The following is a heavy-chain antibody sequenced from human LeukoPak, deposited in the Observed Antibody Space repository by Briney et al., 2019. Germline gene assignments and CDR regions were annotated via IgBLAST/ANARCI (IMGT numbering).Heavy chain of an antibody. Sequence: PSETLSLTCAVSGGSISTYGYSWSWIRQPPGGGLEWIAYMYHSGGTYYNPSLKSRVTMSVDTSKNQFSLRLSSVTAADTAVYYCARGTHDYDRLTGYGGKNYFDPWGQGSLVTVSS. J-gene: IGHJ5*02. CDR2: MYHSGGT. CDR3: ARGTHDYDRLTGYGGKNYFDP. D-gene: IGHD3-9*01. CDR1: GGSISTYGYS. V-gene: IGHV4-30-2*01.